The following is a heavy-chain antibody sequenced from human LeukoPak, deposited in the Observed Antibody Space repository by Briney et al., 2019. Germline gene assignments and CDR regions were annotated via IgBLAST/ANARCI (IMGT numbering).Heavy chain of an antibody. CDR2: ISGSGGST. CDR1: GFIFTSYA. J-gene: IGHJ4*02. Sequence: GGSLRLSCAASGFIFTSYAMSWVRQAPGKGLEWVSGISGSGGSTYYADSVKGRFTISRDNSKNTLYLQLNSLRAEDTAVYYCAKSSCSGGSCYSDYWGQGTLVTVSS. V-gene: IGHV3-23*01. D-gene: IGHD2-15*01. CDR3: AKSSCSGGSCYSDY.